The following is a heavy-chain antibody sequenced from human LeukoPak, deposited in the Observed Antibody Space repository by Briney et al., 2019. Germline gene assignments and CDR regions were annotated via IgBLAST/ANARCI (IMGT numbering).Heavy chain of an antibody. CDR1: GFTFSSYA. CDR2: ISGSGGST. V-gene: IGHV3-23*01. D-gene: IGHD3-9*01. J-gene: IGHJ4*02. CDR3: AKSGIYYDILTGYYTPSFDY. Sequence: GGSLRLSCAASGFTFSSYAMSWVRQAPGKGLEWVSAISGSGGSTYYADSVKGRFTISRDNSKNTLYLQMNSLRAEDTAVYYCAKSGIYYDILTGYYTPSFDYWGQGTLVTVSS.